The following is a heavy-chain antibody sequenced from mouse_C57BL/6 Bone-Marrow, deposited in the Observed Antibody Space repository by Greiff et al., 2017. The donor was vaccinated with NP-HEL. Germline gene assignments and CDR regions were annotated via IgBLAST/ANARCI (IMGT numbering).Heavy chain of an antibody. CDR2: FHPYNDDT. J-gene: IGHJ2*01. CDR3: AILWLRGYYFDY. V-gene: IGHV1-47*01. CDR1: GYTFTTYP. Sequence: VKLQQSGAELVKPGASVKMSCKASGYTFTTYPIEWMKQNHGKSLEWIGNFHPYNDDTKYNEKFKGKATLTVEKSSSTVYLELSRLTSDDSAVYYCAILWLRGYYFDYWGQGTTLTVSS. D-gene: IGHD2-2*01.